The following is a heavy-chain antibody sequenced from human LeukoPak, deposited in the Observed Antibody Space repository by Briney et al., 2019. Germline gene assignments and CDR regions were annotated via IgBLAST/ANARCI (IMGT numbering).Heavy chain of an antibody. CDR1: GFTFSDYE. Sequence: PGGSLRPSCVVSGFTFSDYEMSWVRQAPGKGLQCVAAIRRSGGTSYIADSVKGRFTISRDTSENTLYLAMNSLRVEDTAFYYSARAMKKFSLAAPPGSFAFWGPGSLVTASS. V-gene: IGHV3-23*01. J-gene: IGHJ4*02. CDR3: ARAMKKFSLAAPPGSFAF. CDR2: IRRSGGTS. D-gene: IGHD6-6*01.